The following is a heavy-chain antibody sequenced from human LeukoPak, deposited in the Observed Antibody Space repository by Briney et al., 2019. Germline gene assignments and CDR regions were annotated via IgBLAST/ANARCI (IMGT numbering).Heavy chain of an antibody. J-gene: IGHJ5*02. D-gene: IGHD6-13*01. CDR1: GFTFSSYG. CDR3: VRRYSSSWSGFDP. Sequence: SGGSLRLSCAASGFTFSSYGMHWVRQAPGKGLEWVAFIRYDGSNKYYADSVKGRFTISRDNSKNTLYLQMNSLRAEDTAVYYCVRRYSSSWSGFDPWGQGTLVTVSS. V-gene: IGHV3-30*02. CDR2: IRYDGSNK.